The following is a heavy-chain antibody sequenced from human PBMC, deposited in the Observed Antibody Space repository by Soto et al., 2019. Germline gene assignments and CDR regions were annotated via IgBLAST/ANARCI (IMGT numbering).Heavy chain of an antibody. CDR3: AREGVAPYYYYGMDV. Sequence: ATVKEPSTAYGRTFKSYAISWVRQAPRQGLEWMGWISTYNGDTNYAQTFQGRVTMTTDTSTSTVHMEVRSLRSDDTAVYYCAREGVAPYYYYGMDVWGQGTPVTVSS. CDR2: ISTYNGDT. CDR1: GRTFKSYA. D-gene: IGHD5-12*01. V-gene: IGHV1-18*01. J-gene: IGHJ6*02.